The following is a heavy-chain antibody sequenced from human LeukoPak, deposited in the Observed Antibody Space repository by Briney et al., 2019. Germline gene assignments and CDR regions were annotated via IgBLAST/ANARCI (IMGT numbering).Heavy chain of an antibody. J-gene: IGHJ4*02. CDR1: GFTFSSYG. V-gene: IGHV3-48*04. CDR3: ATGYYDILTGYYFDY. CDR2: ISSSGSTI. D-gene: IGHD3-9*01. Sequence: GGSLRLSCAASGFTFSSYGMNWVRQAPGKGLEWVSYISSSGSTIYYADSVKGRFTISRDNAKNSLYLQMNSLRAEDTAVYYCATGYYDILTGYYFDYWGQGTLVTVSS.